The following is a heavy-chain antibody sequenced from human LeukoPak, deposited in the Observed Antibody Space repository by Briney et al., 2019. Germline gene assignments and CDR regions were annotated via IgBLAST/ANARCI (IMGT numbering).Heavy chain of an antibody. Sequence: SETLSLTCTVSGGSISSYYWSWIRQPPGKGLEWIGYIYYSGSTNYNPSLKSRVTISVGTSKNQFSLKLSSVTAADTAVYYCARATGYFDYWGQGTLVTVSS. CDR1: GGSISSYY. V-gene: IGHV4-59*01. D-gene: IGHD5-12*01. J-gene: IGHJ4*02. CDR2: IYYSGST. CDR3: ARATGYFDY.